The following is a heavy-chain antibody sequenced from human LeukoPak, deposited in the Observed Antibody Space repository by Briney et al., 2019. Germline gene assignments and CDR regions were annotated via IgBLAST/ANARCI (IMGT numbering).Heavy chain of an antibody. J-gene: IGHJ5*02. Sequence: NPSQTLSLTCTVSGGSISSGGYYWSWIRQPPGKGLEWIGYIYHSGSTYYNPSFKSRVTISVDRSKNQFSLKLSSVTAADTAVYYCAREWRVVYSYGQGDWFDPWGQGTLVTVSS. D-gene: IGHD5-18*01. V-gene: IGHV4-30-2*01. CDR3: AREWRVVYSYGQGDWFDP. CDR1: GGSISSGGYY. CDR2: IYHSGST.